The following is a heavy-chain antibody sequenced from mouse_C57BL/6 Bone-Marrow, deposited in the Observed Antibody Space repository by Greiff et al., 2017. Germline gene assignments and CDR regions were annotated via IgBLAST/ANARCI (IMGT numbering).Heavy chain of an antibody. D-gene: IGHD1-1*01. J-gene: IGHJ1*03. Sequence: EVMLVESGGDLVKPGGSLKLSCAASGFTFSSYGMSWVRQTPDKRLEWVATISSGGSYTYYPDSVKGRFTISRDNAKNTLYLQMCSLKSEDTAMYYCARRYYYGSGRYFEVWGTGTTVTVSS. CDR3: ARRYYYGSGRYFEV. CDR2: ISSGGSYT. V-gene: IGHV5-6*02. CDR1: GFTFSSYG.